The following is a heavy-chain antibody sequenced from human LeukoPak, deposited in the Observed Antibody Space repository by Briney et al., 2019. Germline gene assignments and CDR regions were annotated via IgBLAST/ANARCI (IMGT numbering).Heavy chain of an antibody. Sequence: SETLSLTCNVSGGSISNYFWSWIRQPPGGGLEWIGYISYRGSSNYNPSLKGRVTFSVDTSKNQISLRMISVTASDTVVYYCARGLSLLGSEEGLPLGYWGQGSLVTVSS. CDR1: GGSISNYF. V-gene: IGHV4-59*01. J-gene: IGHJ1*01. D-gene: IGHD2-21*01. CDR3: ARGLSLLGSEEGLPLGY. CDR2: ISYRGSS.